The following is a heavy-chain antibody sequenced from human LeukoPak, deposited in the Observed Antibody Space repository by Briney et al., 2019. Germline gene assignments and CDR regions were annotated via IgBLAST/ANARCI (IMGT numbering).Heavy chain of an antibody. V-gene: IGHV3-43*01. CDR1: GFTFHHYS. Sequence: GGSLRLSCAAPGFTFHHYSMHWVRQPPGKGLEWVSLISWDGGITYYADSVRGRFTISRDNSKDSLSLEMNSLRTEDTALYYCAKDSNTGGYSFGSWGQGTLVTVTS. D-gene: IGHD5-12*01. J-gene: IGHJ4*02. CDR2: ISWDGGIT. CDR3: AKDSNTGGYSFGS.